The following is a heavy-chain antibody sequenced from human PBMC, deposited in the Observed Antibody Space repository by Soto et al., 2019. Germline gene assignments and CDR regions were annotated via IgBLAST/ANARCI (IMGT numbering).Heavy chain of an antibody. V-gene: IGHV1-69*01. CDR1: GGTFSSYA. D-gene: IGHD4-17*01. Sequence: QVQLVQSGAEVKKPGSSVKVSCKASGGTFSSYAISWVRQAPGQGLEWMGGIIPIFGTANYAQKFQGRVTITADESTSTAYMVLSSLRSEDTAVYYCARDLFYGDYVSHAFDIWGQGTMVTVSS. J-gene: IGHJ3*02. CDR3: ARDLFYGDYVSHAFDI. CDR2: IIPIFGTA.